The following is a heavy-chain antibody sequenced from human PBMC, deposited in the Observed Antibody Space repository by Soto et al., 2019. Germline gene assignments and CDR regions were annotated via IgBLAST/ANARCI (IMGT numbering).Heavy chain of an antibody. CDR2: IYYSGST. Sequence: SETLSLTCTVSGGSISSGGYYWSWIRQHPGKGLEWIGYIYYSGSTYYNPSLKSRVTISVDTSKNQFSLKLSSVTAADTAVYYCAREGKVADTGDAFDIWGQGKMVTVSS. D-gene: IGHD2-15*01. V-gene: IGHV4-31*03. CDR1: GGSISSGGYY. CDR3: AREGKVADTGDAFDI. J-gene: IGHJ3*02.